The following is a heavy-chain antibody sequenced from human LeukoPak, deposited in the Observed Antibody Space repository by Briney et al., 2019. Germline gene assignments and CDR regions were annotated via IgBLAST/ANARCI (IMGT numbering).Heavy chain of an antibody. CDR1: GYTFTNYG. J-gene: IGHJ4*02. CDR2: ISAYNGHT. CDR3: ARRERGYTGYDLDF. D-gene: IGHD5-12*01. V-gene: IGHV1-18*01. Sequence: ASVKVSCKASGYTFTNYGVSWVRQAPGQGLEWMGWISAYNGHTNYAQKFQGRVTLTTDTSTSTVYMELRSLRSDDTAVYYCARRERGYTGYDLDFWGQGTLVTVSS.